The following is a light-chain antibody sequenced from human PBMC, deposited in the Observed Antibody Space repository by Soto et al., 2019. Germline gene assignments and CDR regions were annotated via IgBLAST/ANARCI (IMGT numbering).Light chain of an antibody. CDR1: QNIFNF. CDR3: QQSLSYPVFS. CDR2: AAS. J-gene: IGKJ2*01. V-gene: IGKV1-39*01. Sequence: DIQMTQSPSSLSASVGDTVSISCRASQNIFNFLNWYQQKPGKAPKSLIYAASTLQGGVPSRFSGSGSGTDFTLTISNVQPEDFATYYCQQSLSYPVFSFGQGTKLEVK.